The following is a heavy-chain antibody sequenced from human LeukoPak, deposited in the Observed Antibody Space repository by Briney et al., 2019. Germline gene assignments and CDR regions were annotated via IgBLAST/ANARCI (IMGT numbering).Heavy chain of an antibody. D-gene: IGHD3-3*01. Sequence: SETPSLTCTVSGGSLSSGDYYWSWIRQPPGKGLEWIGYIYYSGSTYYNPSLKSRVTISVDTSKNQFSLKLSSVTAADTAVYYCARVELYYDFWSGYYTRYYFDYWGQGTLVTVSS. V-gene: IGHV4-30-4*01. J-gene: IGHJ4*02. CDR2: IYYSGST. CDR3: ARVELYYDFWSGYYTRYYFDY. CDR1: GGSLSSGDYY.